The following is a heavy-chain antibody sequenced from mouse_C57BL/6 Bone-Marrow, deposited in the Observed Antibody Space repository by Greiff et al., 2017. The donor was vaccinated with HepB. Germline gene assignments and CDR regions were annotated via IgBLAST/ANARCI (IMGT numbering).Heavy chain of an antibody. V-gene: IGHV1-82*01. D-gene: IGHD1-1*01. Sequence: VQLQQSGPELVKPGASVKISCKASGYAFSSSWVNWVKQRPGKGLEWIGRIYPGDGDTNYNGKFKGKATLTADKASSTAYMQLSSLTSEDSAVYFCARFITTVVGDYFDYWGQGTTLTVSS. J-gene: IGHJ2*01. CDR1: GYAFSSSW. CDR3: ARFITTVVGDYFDY. CDR2: IYPGDGDT.